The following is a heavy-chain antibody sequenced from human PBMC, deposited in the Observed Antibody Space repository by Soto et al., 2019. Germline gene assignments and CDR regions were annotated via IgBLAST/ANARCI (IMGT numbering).Heavy chain of an antibody. CDR1: GFTFRSFG. J-gene: IGHJ6*02. Sequence: QVQLVESGGGVIQPGTSLSLSCGSSGFTFRSFGMYWVRQAPGKGLEWVAVVSYDGNHKYYADSVKGRFTVSRDKPKNXLYLQRNSLRGEDTAVYYCAKDVGQQLVLNYGMDVWGQGTTVTVSS. V-gene: IGHV3-30*18. CDR3: AKDVGQQLVLNYGMDV. CDR2: VSYDGNHK. D-gene: IGHD6-13*01.